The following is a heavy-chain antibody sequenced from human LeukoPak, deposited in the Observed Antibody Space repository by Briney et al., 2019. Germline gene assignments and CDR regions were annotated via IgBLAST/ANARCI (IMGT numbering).Heavy chain of an antibody. CDR2: IYSGGST. V-gene: IGHV3-66*04. Sequence: GGSLRLSCAASGFTVSSNYMSWVRQAPGKGLEWVSVIYSGGSTYYADSVKGRFTISRDNSKNTLYLQMNSLRAEDTAVYYCARHITGYYDSSGYYLDYWGQGTLVTVSS. CDR1: GFTVSSNY. J-gene: IGHJ4*02. CDR3: ARHITGYYDSSGYYLDY. D-gene: IGHD3-22*01.